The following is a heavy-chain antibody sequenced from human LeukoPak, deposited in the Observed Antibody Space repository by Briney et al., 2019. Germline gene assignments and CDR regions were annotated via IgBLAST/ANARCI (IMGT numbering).Heavy chain of an antibody. CDR2: ISGSGGST. CDR1: GFTFSSYA. J-gene: IGHJ3*02. Sequence: GGSLRLSCAASGFTFSSYAMSWVRQAQGKGLEWVSVISGSGGSTYYADSVKGRFTISRDNSKNTLYLQMNSLRAEDTAVYYCAKDQKQWLVYDAFDIWGQGTMVTVSS. CDR3: AKDQKQWLVYDAFDI. D-gene: IGHD6-19*01. V-gene: IGHV3-23*01.